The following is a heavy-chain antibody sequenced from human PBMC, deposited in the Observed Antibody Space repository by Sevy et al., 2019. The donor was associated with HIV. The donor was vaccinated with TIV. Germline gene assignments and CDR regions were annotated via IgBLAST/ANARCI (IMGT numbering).Heavy chain of an antibody. D-gene: IGHD3-22*01. CDR1: GFTFSSYG. CDR3: AKGGYYDSSGYYYFGLDAFDI. J-gene: IGHJ3*02. CDR2: IRYDGSNK. V-gene: IGHV3-30*02. Sequence: GGSLRLSCAASGFTFSSYGMHWVRQAPGKGLEWVAFIRYDGSNKYYADSVKGRFTISRDNSKNTLYLQMNSLRAEDTAVYYCAKGGYYDSSGYYYFGLDAFDIWGQWTMVTVSS.